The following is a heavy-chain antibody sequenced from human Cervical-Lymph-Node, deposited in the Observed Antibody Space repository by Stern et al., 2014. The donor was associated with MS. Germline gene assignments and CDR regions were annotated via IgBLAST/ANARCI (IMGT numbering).Heavy chain of an antibody. CDR3: ARDDGSFGGASGIFDY. Sequence: QVQLVQSGPEVKKPGASVKVSCKASGYSFTSYAIHWVRQAPGQRLEWMGWINAGNGKTKYSQKFQGRVTIITDISAGTVYMELSSQRSEDTAVYYCARDDGSFGGASGIFDYWGQGTLVTVSS. CDR2: INAGNGKT. J-gene: IGHJ4*02. D-gene: IGHD3-16*01. CDR1: GYSFTSYA. V-gene: IGHV1-3*01.